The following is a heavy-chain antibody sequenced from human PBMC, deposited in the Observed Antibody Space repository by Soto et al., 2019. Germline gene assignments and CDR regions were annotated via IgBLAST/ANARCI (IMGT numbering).Heavy chain of an antibody. V-gene: IGHV3-23*01. Sequence: PGGSLRLSCAASGFTFSDYGMHWVRQAAGKGMEWVSVINSGGSTNFADSVKGRFTVSRDNSKNTLYLQMNSLRAEDTAIYYCAKDLSSSPRDYSYYYGMDVWGQGTTVTVSS. CDR1: GFTFSDYG. J-gene: IGHJ6*02. CDR3: AKDLSSSPRDYSYYYGMDV. D-gene: IGHD6-6*01. CDR2: INSGGST.